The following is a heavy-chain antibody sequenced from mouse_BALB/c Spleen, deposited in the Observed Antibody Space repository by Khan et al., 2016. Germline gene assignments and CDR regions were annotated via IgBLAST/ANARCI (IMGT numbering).Heavy chain of an antibody. CDR3: ARDYDYDGDWYVDV. D-gene: IGHD2-4*01. CDR2: MNTYTGEP. CDR1: GYTFTNYG. Sequence: QIQLVQSGPELKKPGETVKISCKASGYTFTNYGMNWVKQAPGQGLKWMGWMNTYTGEPTYADDFTGRFAFSLKTSSRTSYLQINNLKKEDTATYCCARDYDYDGDWYVDVWGAGTTVTVSS. J-gene: IGHJ1*01. V-gene: IGHV9-3-1*01.